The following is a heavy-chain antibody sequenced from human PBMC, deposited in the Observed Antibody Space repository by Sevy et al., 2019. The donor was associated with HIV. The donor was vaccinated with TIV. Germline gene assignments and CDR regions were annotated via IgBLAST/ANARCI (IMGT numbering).Heavy chain of an antibody. Sequence: GESLKISCVASGFTFSYAWMSWVRQAPGKGLEWVGRIKSRPDGGTTDYAAHVQGKFTISRDDSKNTLDLQMNSLKTEDTGVYYFSTDPIIVLLVTDGMDVWGQGTTVTVSS. D-gene: IGHD2-8*01. CDR2: IKSRPDGGTT. V-gene: IGHV3-15*01. CDR1: GFTFSYAW. J-gene: IGHJ6*02. CDR3: STDPIIVLLVTDGMDV.